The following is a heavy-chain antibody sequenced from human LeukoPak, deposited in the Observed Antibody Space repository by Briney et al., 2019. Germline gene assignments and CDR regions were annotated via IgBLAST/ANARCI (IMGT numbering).Heavy chain of an antibody. CDR2: IYYSGST. Sequence: SETLSLTCTGSGGSISTYYWIWIRQPPGKGREGFGYIYYSGSTNYNRFLKSRVTISVNTSKNQFSLKLSSVTAADTAVYYCARSHSVWTSFDYWGQGTLVTVSS. CDR1: GGSISTYY. V-gene: IGHV4-59*01. D-gene: IGHD3/OR15-3a*01. CDR3: ARSHSVWTSFDY. J-gene: IGHJ4*02.